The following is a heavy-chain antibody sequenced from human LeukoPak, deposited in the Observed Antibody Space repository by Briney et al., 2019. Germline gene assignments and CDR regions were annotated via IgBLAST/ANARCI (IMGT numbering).Heavy chain of an antibody. CDR1: GGSISSGGYY. V-gene: IGHV4-31*03. Sequence: SETLSLTCTVSGGSISSGGYYWSWTRQHPGKGLEWIAYIYYSGSTYYNPSLKSRVTISVDTSKNQFSLKLSSVTAADTAVYYCARTSSGITMVRRMIDESGAFDIWGQGTMVTVSS. J-gene: IGHJ3*02. D-gene: IGHD3-10*01. CDR3: ARTSSGITMVRRMIDESGAFDI. CDR2: IYYSGST.